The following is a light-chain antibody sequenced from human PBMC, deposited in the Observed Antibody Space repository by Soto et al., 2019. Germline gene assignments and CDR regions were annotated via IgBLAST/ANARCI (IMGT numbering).Light chain of an antibody. Sequence: EIVLTQSPGTLSLSPGERATLSCRASQSVSSSFLAWYQQKPGQAPRLLIYGASSRATGIPDRLSGSGSATDSTLTISRLEPKDVAVYYCQQYGSSPLTFGGGTKVEIK. J-gene: IGKJ4*01. V-gene: IGKV3-20*01. CDR1: QSVSSSF. CDR3: QQYGSSPLT. CDR2: GAS.